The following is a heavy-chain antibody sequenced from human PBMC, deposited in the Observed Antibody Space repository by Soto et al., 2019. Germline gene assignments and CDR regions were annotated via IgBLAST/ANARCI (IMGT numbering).Heavy chain of an antibody. Sequence: ASVKVSCKASGYTFTSYGISWVRQAPGQGLEWMGWISAYNGNTNYAQKLQGRVTMTKDTSTSTAYMELSSLRSDDTAVYYCATQPRYIAVVVAATPAGFDYWGQGTLVTVSS. V-gene: IGHV1-18*01. J-gene: IGHJ4*02. CDR2: ISAYNGNT. CDR1: GYTFTSYG. D-gene: IGHD2-15*01. CDR3: ATQPRYIAVVVAATPAGFDY.